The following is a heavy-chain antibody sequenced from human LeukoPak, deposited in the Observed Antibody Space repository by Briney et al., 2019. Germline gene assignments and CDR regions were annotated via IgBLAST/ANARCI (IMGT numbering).Heavy chain of an antibody. J-gene: IGHJ6*03. D-gene: IGHD1-14*01. CDR1: GFTFSSYS. CDR3: ARDKAGTTPYYYSMDV. Sequence: GGSLRLSCAASGFTFSSYSMNWVRQAPGKGLEGVSSISSSSSYIYYADSVKGRFTISRDNAKNSLYLQMNSLRAEDTAVYYCARDKAGTTPYYYSMDVWGKGTTVTVSS. CDR2: ISSSSSYI. V-gene: IGHV3-21*01.